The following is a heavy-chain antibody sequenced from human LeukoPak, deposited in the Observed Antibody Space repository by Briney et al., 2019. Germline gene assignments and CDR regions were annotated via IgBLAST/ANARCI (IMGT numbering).Heavy chain of an antibody. CDR2: IDPNSGGT. CDR3: ARVGYYESSGYYEY. J-gene: IGHJ4*02. Sequence: ASVKVSCKASGYTLTDYYMHWVRQAPGQGLEWMGRIDPNSGGTNYAQKFQGRVTMTRDTSISTVYMELSRLRSDDTAVYYCARVGYYESSGYYEYWGQGTLVTVSS. CDR1: GYTLTDYY. V-gene: IGHV1-2*06. D-gene: IGHD3-22*01.